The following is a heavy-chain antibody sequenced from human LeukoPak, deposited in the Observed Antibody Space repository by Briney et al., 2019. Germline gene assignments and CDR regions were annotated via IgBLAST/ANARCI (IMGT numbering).Heavy chain of an antibody. CDR3: AEGHGRLPRVDSDY. Sequence: PGGSLRLSCEASGFTFSSYSMNWVRQAPGKGLEWVSSISSSSSYIYYADSVKGRFTISRDNAKNSLYLQMNSLRAEDTAVYYCAEGHGRLPRVDSDYWGQGALVTASS. D-gene: IGHD3-16*01. J-gene: IGHJ4*02. V-gene: IGHV3-21*01. CDR1: GFTFSSYS. CDR2: ISSSSSYI.